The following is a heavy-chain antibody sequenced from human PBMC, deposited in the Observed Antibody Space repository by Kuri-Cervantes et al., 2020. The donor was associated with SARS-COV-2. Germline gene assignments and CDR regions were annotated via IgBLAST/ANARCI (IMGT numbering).Heavy chain of an antibody. Sequence: SETLSLTCIVSGGSISNHYWSWIRQPPGKGLEWIGDVYKSGSSNSNPSLKSRVTISVDTSKNQFSLRLASVTAADTAVYYCARERSGSYRDYWGQGTLVTVSS. V-gene: IGHV4-59*11. D-gene: IGHD1-26*01. CDR1: GGSISNHY. CDR3: ARERSGSYRDY. CDR2: VYKSGSS. J-gene: IGHJ4*02.